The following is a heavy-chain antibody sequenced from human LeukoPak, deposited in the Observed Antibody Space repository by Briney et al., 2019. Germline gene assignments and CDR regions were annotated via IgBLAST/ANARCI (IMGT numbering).Heavy chain of an antibody. CDR3: ARILQGGSSTPEDY. D-gene: IGHD2-2*01. CDR2: IYYSGST. V-gene: IGHV4-39*01. J-gene: IGHJ4*02. Sequence: SETLSLTCSVSDDSITMYYWTWLRQPPGKGLEWIGSIYYSGSTYYNPSLKSRVTISVDTSKNQFSLKLSSVTAADTAVYYCARILQGGSSTPEDYWGQGTLVTVSS. CDR1: DDSITMYY.